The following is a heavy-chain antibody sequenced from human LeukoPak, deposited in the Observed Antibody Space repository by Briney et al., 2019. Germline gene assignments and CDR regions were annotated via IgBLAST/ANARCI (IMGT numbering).Heavy chain of an antibody. Sequence: SETLSLTCAVSGGPFSGYFWSWIRQSSGKGRSGIGEIHNSGTTNYNPSLNSRVTISEDTSKNQFYLNLSSVTAADTAVYYCARRYYYNLGSFPFDFWGQGTLVTVSS. CDR1: GGPFSGYF. CDR3: ARRYYYNLGSFPFDF. D-gene: IGHD3-10*01. V-gene: IGHV4-34*01. J-gene: IGHJ4*02. CDR2: IHNSGTT.